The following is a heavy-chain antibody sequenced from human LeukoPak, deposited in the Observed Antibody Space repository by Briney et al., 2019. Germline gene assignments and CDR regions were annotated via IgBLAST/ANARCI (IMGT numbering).Heavy chain of an antibody. CDR3: AKDNYYDSSGYPDY. V-gene: IGHV3-9*01. CDR1: GFTFDDYA. Sequence: PGGSLRLSCAASGFTFDDYAMHWVRQAPGKGLEWVSGISWNSGCIGYADSVKGRFTISRDNAKNSLYLQMNSLRAEDTALYYCAKDNYYDSSGYPDYWGQGTLVTVSS. CDR2: ISWNSGCI. J-gene: IGHJ4*02. D-gene: IGHD3-22*01.